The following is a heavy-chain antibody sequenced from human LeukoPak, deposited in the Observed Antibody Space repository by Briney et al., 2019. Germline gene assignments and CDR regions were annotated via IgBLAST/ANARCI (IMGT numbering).Heavy chain of an antibody. V-gene: IGHV3-48*01. CDR3: ARAGSGRSPDWFDP. CDR1: GFTFSSYS. CDR2: ISSSSSTI. Sequence: GGSLRLSCAASGFTFSSYSMNWVRQAPGKGLEWVSYISSSSSTIYYADSVKGRFTISRDNAKNSLYLQMNSRRAEDTAVYYCARAGSGRSPDWFDPWGQGALVTVSS. J-gene: IGHJ5*02. D-gene: IGHD1-26*01.